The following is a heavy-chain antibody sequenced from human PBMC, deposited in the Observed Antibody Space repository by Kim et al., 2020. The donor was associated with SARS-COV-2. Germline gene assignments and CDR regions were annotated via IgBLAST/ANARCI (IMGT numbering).Heavy chain of an antibody. CDR1: GGSISSGDYY. J-gene: IGHJ3*02. V-gene: IGHV4-30-4*01. D-gene: IGHD2-15*01. Sequence: SETLSLTCTVSGGSISSGDYYWSWIRQPPGKGLEWIGYIYYSGSTYYNPSLKSRVTISVDTSKNQFSLKLSSVTAADTAVYYCARERGSDIVVVVAATTPNAFDIWGQGTMVTVSS. CDR2: IYYSGST. CDR3: ARERGSDIVVVVAATTPNAFDI.